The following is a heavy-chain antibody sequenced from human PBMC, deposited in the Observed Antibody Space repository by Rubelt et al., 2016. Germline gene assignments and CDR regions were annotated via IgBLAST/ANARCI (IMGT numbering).Heavy chain of an antibody. D-gene: IGHD1-26*01. CDR2: INPSGGST. V-gene: IGHV1-46*01. J-gene: IGHJ4*02. CDR1: GYTFTSYY. CDR3: ARSAVLEVGAIED. Sequence: QVQLVQSGAEVKKPGASVKVSCKASGYTFTSYYMHWVRQAPGQGIEWMGIINPSGGSTSYAQKFQGRVTMTRDTSTSTVYMELSSLGSEDTAVYYCARSAVLEVGAIEDWGQGTLVTVSS.